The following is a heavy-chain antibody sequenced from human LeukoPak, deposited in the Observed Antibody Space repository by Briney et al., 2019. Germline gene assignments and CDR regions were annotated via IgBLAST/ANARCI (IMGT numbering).Heavy chain of an antibody. CDR3: ARSDSSSWGYYYYYYMDV. Sequence: SETLSLTCIVSGGSISGYFWSWIRQPPGKGLEWIGFIYYSGSTNYNPSLKSRVTISVDTSKNQFSLKLSSVTAADTAVYYCARSDSSSWGYYYYYYMDVWGKGTTVTVSS. D-gene: IGHD6-13*01. CDR2: IYYSGST. CDR1: GGSISGYF. V-gene: IGHV4-59*01. J-gene: IGHJ6*03.